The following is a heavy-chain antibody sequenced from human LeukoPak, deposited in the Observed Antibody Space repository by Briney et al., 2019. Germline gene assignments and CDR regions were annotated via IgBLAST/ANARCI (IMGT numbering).Heavy chain of an antibody. CDR2: ISSSSYI. Sequence: KTGGSLRLSCAASGFTFSSYSMNWVRQAPGKGLEWVSSISSSSYIYYADSVKGRFTISRDNAKNSLYRQMNSLRAEDTAVYYCARDPPSDWGQGTLVTVSS. CDR3: ARDPPSD. CDR1: GFTFSSYS. V-gene: IGHV3-21*01. J-gene: IGHJ4*02.